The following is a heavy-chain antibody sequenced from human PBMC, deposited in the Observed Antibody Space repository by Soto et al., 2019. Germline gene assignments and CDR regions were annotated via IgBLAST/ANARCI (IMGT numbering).Heavy chain of an antibody. J-gene: IGHJ4*02. D-gene: IGHD5-18*01. CDR1: GFTFTSSA. Sequence: SVKVSCKASGFTFTSSAVQWVRQARGQRLEWIGWIVVGSGNTNYAQKLQGRVTMTTDTSTSTAYMELRSLRSDDTAVYYCARDEGYSYGLFDYWGQGTLVTVS. CDR2: IVVGSGNT. CDR3: ARDEGYSYGLFDY. V-gene: IGHV1-58*01.